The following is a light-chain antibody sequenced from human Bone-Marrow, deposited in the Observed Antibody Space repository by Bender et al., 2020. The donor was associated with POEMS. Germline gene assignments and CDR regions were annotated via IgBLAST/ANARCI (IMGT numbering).Light chain of an antibody. CDR3: ASYTTSSTLV. Sequence: QSALTQPASVSGSPGQSVTISCTGTSRDIGHYDHVSWYQQHPAKAPKLLIYDVSTRPSWVSYRFSGSKSLNTASLTISGLRTEDEGDYYCASYTTSSTLVFGGGTRLTVL. CDR2: DVS. J-gene: IGLJ2*01. CDR1: SRDIGHYDH. V-gene: IGLV2-14*03.